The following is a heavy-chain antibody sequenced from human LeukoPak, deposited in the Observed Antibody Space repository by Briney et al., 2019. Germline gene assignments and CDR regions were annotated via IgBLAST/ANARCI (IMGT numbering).Heavy chain of an antibody. CDR1: GFTFSSYA. Sequence: SGGSLRLSCAASGFTFSSYAMSWVRQAPGKGLEWVSAISGSGGSTYYADSVKGRFTISRDNSKNTLYLQMNSLRAEDTAVYYCANLVVPAAQYYFDYWGQGTLVTVSS. CDR3: ANLVVPAAQYYFDY. CDR2: ISGSGGST. J-gene: IGHJ4*02. D-gene: IGHD2-2*01. V-gene: IGHV3-23*01.